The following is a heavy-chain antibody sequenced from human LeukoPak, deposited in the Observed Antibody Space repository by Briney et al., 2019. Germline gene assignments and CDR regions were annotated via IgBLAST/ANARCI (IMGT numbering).Heavy chain of an antibody. CDR2: INHSGST. J-gene: IGHJ4*02. CDR3: AREWGFYGDDNFDY. Sequence: SETLSLTCAVYGGSFSGYYWSWIRQPPGKGLEWIGEINHSGSTNYNPSLKSRVTISVDTSKNQFSLKLSSVTAADTAVYYCAREWGFYGDDNFDYWGQGTLVTVSS. V-gene: IGHV4-34*01. CDR1: GGSFSGYY. D-gene: IGHD4-17*01.